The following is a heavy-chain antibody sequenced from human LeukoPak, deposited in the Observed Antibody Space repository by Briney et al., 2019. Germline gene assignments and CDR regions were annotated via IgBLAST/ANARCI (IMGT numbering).Heavy chain of an antibody. V-gene: IGHV1-24*01. D-gene: IGHD6-13*01. Sequence: ASVKVSCKVSGYTLTELSMQWVRQAPGKGLEWMGGFDPEDGETIYAQKLQGRVTMTEDTSTDTAYMELSSLRSEDTAVYYCATAGYSSSWPPDYWGQGTLVTVSS. CDR2: FDPEDGET. CDR3: ATAGYSSSWPPDY. CDR1: GYTLTELS. J-gene: IGHJ4*02.